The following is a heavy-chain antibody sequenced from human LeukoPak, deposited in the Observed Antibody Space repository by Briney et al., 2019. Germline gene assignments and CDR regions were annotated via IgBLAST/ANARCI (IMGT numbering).Heavy chain of an antibody. V-gene: IGHV4-4*07. D-gene: IGHD2-15*01. J-gene: IGHJ6*03. CDR3: ARGGDCSGGSCLPPFFYYYYYMDV. Sequence: SETLSLTCTVSGGPISSYYWSWIRQPAGKGLEWIGRIYTSGSTNYNPSLKSRVTMSVDTSKNQFSLKLSSVTAADTAVYYCARGGDCSGGSCLPPFFYYYYYMDVWGKGTTVTVSS. CDR2: IYTSGST. CDR1: GGPISSYY.